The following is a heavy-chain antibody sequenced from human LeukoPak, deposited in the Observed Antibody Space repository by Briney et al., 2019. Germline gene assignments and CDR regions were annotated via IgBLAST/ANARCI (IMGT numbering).Heavy chain of an antibody. V-gene: IGHV3-23*01. CDR1: GFTFSSYA. D-gene: IGHD1-26*01. CDR3: AKDMGEDGSYFLDY. Sequence: GGSLRLSCAASGFTFSSYAMSWVRQAPGKGLEWVSAISGSSSSTYYAGSVKGRFTVFRDNSKNTVYLQMNSLRADDTAEYYCAKDMGEDGSYFLDYWGRGTLVTVSS. CDR2: ISGSSSST. J-gene: IGHJ4*02.